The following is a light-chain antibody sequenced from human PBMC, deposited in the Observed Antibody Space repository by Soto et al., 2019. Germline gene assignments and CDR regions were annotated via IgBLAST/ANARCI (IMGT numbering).Light chain of an antibody. CDR3: QQHNSYPLT. V-gene: IGKV1-9*01. CDR2: VTS. Sequence: IQLTQSPSSLSASVGDRVTITCRASQGVSSYLAWYQQKPGKAPNLLIYVTSTLQSGVPSRFSGSGSGTDFTLTISSLQPADFATYYCQQHNSYPLTFGGGTKVEIK. J-gene: IGKJ4*01. CDR1: QGVSSY.